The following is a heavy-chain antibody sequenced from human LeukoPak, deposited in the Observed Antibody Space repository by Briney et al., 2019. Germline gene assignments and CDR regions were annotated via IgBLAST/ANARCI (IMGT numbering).Heavy chain of an antibody. CDR2: INPNSGGT. V-gene: IGHV1-2*02. Sequence: ASVKVSCKASGYTFTGYYMHWVRQAPGQGLEWMGWINPNSGGTKYAQKFQGRVTMTRDTSISTAYMELSRLRSDDTAVYYCARKYDILTDNDNWFDPWGQGTLITVSS. J-gene: IGHJ5*02. CDR1: GYTFTGYY. CDR3: ARKYDILTDNDNWFDP. D-gene: IGHD3-9*01.